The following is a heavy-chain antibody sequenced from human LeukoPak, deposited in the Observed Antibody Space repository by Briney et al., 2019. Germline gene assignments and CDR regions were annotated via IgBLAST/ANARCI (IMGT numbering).Heavy chain of an antibody. CDR2: FYPEDGET. J-gene: IGHJ5*02. CDR3: ATMQLGYCSSTSCYHWFDP. D-gene: IGHD2-2*01. CDR1: GYTLTELS. V-gene: IGHV1-24*01. Sequence: ASVKVSCKVSGYTLTELSMQWVRQAPGKGLEWMGGFYPEDGETIYAQKFQGRVTMTEDTSTDTAYMELSSLRSEDTAVYYCATMQLGYCSSTSCYHWFDPWGQGTLVTVSS.